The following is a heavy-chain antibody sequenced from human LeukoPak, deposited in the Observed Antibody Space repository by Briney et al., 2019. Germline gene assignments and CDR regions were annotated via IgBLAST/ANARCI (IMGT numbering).Heavy chain of an antibody. D-gene: IGHD6-13*01. CDR3: ARDRYSSSWYGSDWFDP. J-gene: IGHJ5*02. CDR2: INPNSGGT. V-gene: IGHV1-2*02. Sequence: ASVKVSCKASGYTFTGYYMHWVRQAPGQGLEWMGWINPNSGGTNHAQKFQGRVTMTRDTSISTAYMELSRLRSDDTAVYYCARDRYSSSWYGSDWFDPWGQGTLVTVSS. CDR1: GYTFTGYY.